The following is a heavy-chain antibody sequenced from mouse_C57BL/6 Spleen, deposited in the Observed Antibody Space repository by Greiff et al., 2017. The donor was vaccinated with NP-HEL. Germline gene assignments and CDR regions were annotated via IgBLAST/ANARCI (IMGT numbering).Heavy chain of an antibody. J-gene: IGHJ2*01. CDR2: IYPSDSET. V-gene: IGHV1-61*01. CDR3: ARKGLYDGYYVDY. Sequence: VQLQESGAELVRPGSSVKLSCKASGYTFTSYWMDWVKQRPGQGLEWIGNIYPSDSETHYNQKFKDKATLTVDKSSSTAYMQLSSLTSEDSAVYYCARKGLYDGYYVDYWGQGTTLTVSS. D-gene: IGHD2-3*01. CDR1: GYTFTSYW.